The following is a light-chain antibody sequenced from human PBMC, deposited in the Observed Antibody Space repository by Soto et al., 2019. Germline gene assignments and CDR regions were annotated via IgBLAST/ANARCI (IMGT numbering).Light chain of an antibody. J-gene: IGKJ4*01. CDR3: QQFSSYPLT. Sequence: DIQMTQSPSSLSASVVDRVTITCKASQDISNYLNWHQQKPGKAPKLLIYAASSLQSGVPSRFSGGGSGTDFTHTISRLEPEDFAVYYCQQFSSYPLTFGGGTKVDIK. V-gene: IGKV1-39*01. CDR1: QDISNY. CDR2: AAS.